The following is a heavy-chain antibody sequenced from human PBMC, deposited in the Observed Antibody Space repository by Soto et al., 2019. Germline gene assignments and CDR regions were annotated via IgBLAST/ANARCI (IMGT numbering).Heavy chain of an antibody. Sequence: GASVXVSCKASGYTSTSYAMHWVRQAPGQRLEWMGWINAGNGNTKYSQKFQGRVTIIRDTSASTAYMELSSLRSEDTAVYYCARLIRGNYYGSGSYYYHYMDVWGKGTTVTVSS. J-gene: IGHJ6*03. CDR2: INAGNGNT. CDR1: GYTSTSYA. D-gene: IGHD3-10*01. CDR3: ARLIRGNYYGSGSYYYHYMDV. V-gene: IGHV1-3*01.